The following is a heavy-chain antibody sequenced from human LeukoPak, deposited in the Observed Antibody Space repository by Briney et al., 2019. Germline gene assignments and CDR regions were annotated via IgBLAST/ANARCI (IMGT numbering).Heavy chain of an antibody. D-gene: IGHD3-10*02. V-gene: IGHV3-21*01. CDR1: GFTFSSYS. CDR3: AELGITMIGGV. CDR2: ITSSSSYI. J-gene: IGHJ6*04. Sequence: GGSLRLSCAASGFTFSSYSMNWVRQAPGKGLEWVSSITSSSSYIYYADSVKGRFTISRDNAKNSLYLQMNSLRAEDTAVHYCAELGITMIGGVWGKGTTVTISS.